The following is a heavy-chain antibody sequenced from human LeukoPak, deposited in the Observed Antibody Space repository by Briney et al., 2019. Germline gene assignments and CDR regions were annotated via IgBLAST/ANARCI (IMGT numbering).Heavy chain of an antibody. Sequence: ASVKVSCKASGYTFTGYYMHWVRQAPGQGLEWMGGIIPIFGTANYAQKFQGRVTITTDESTSTAYMELSSLRSEDTAVYYCARDDPNGWNYVWGQGTLVTVSS. CDR3: ARDDPNGWNYV. CDR2: IIPIFGTA. V-gene: IGHV1-69*05. J-gene: IGHJ4*02. D-gene: IGHD1-7*01. CDR1: GYTFTGYY.